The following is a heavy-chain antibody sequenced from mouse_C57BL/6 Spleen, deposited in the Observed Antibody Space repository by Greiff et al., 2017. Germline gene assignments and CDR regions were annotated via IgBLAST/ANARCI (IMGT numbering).Heavy chain of an antibody. J-gene: IGHJ1*03. V-gene: IGHV3-8*01. CDR2: ISYSGST. CDR3: ARYYGSSYGYFDV. D-gene: IGHD1-1*01. Sequence: EVQLVESGPGLAKPSQTLSLTCSVTGYSITSDYWNWIRKFPGNKLEYMGYISYSGSTYYNPSLKSRISITRDTSKNQYYLQLNSVTSEDTATYXCARYYGSSYGYFDVWGTGTTVTVSS. CDR1: GYSITSDY.